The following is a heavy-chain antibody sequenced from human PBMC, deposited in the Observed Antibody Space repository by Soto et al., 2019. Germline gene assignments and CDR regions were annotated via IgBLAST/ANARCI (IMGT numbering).Heavy chain of an antibody. V-gene: IGHV1-3*04. CDR2: INTGNGNT. J-gene: IGHJ6*02. CDR3: ARGERLYYYDYGMDI. CDR1: GYNFTTYA. D-gene: IGHD3-3*01. Sequence: QVQLVQSGAEVKKPGASVKVSCKASGYNFTTYAMLWVRQAPGQSPEWMGWINTGNGNTKYSPKLQGRVTITRDTSASTAYMELISLKSEDTAVYSFARGERLYYYDYGMDIWGQGSTVTVSS.